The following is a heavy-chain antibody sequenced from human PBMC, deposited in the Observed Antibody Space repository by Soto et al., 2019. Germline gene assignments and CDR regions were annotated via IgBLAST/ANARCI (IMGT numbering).Heavy chain of an antibody. CDR3: IYRREAYDYHGLDV. J-gene: IGHJ6*02. Sequence: SGLTLVNPTETLTLTCTFSGFSLRTTGVGVGWIRQPPGQSLEWLVVLYFNDDRRYNPSLRNRLSITKDTSTNQVVLTMTHMDPVDTATYYYIYRREAYDYHGLDVWGQGTTVTVSS. D-gene: IGHD3-10*01. V-gene: IGHV2-5*01. CDR1: GFSLRTTGVG. CDR2: LYFNDDR.